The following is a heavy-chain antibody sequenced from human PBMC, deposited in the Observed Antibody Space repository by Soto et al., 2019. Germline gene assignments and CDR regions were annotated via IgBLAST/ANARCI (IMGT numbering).Heavy chain of an antibody. CDR1: GFTFSNYG. CDR3: ARDIESVTAKHFFYYYAMDV. V-gene: IGHV1-18*01. D-gene: IGHD2-8*01. Sequence: GSSMKVSCKASGFTFSNYGLNWVRQAPGQGLEWMGWVSANNGHTNYAQNLQGRVSMTTDTSTSTAYMELRGLTFDDTAVYYCARDIESVTAKHFFYYYAMDVWGQGTTVTVSS. CDR2: VSANNGHT. J-gene: IGHJ6*02.